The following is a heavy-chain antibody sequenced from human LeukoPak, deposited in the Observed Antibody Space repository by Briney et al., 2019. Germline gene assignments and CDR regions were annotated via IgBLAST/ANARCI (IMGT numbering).Heavy chain of an antibody. V-gene: IGHV3-21*01. CDR3: ARDAYYYDSSGAHDP. CDR2: ISSSSSYI. CDR1: GFTFSSYE. D-gene: IGHD3-22*01. Sequence: GGSLRLSCAASGFTFSSYEMNWVRQAPGKGLEWVSSISSSSSYIYYADSVKGRFTISRDNAKNSLYLQMNSLRAEDTAVYYCARDAYYYDSSGAHDPWGQGTLVTVSS. J-gene: IGHJ5*02.